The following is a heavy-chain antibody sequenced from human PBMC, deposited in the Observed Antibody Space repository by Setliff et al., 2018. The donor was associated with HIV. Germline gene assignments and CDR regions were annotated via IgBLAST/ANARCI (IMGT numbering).Heavy chain of an antibody. CDR3: AKDPTSHWGYYMDV. D-gene: IGHD7-27*01. CDR2: IWYDGSNQ. CDR1: GFTFSTHG. V-gene: IGHV3-30*02. Sequence: PGGSLRLSCEASGFTFSTHGMHWVRQAPGRGLEWVALIWYDGSNQFYADSVKGRLSISRDNSKDMLYLQMNSLRPEDTAVYYCAKDPTSHWGYYMDVWGKGTTVTVSS. J-gene: IGHJ6*03.